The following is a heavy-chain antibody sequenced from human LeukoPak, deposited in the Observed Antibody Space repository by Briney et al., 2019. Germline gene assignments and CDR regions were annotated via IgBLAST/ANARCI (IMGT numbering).Heavy chain of an antibody. Sequence: SETLSLTCTVSGGSISSYHWSWIRQPPGKGLEWIGYIYYSGSTNYNPSLKSRVTISVDTSKNQFSLKLSSVTAADTAVYYCARDLGTTDAFDIWGQGTMVTVSS. V-gene: IGHV4-59*01. CDR1: GGSISSYH. CDR3: ARDLGTTDAFDI. D-gene: IGHD2/OR15-2a*01. J-gene: IGHJ3*02. CDR2: IYYSGST.